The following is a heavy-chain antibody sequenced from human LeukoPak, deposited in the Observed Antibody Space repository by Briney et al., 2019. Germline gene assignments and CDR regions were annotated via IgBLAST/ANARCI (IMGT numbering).Heavy chain of an antibody. Sequence: PSETLSLTCVVSGYSISSGYHWGRIRQPPGKGLEWIGSVYRSGTTYYDPSLKSRVTISVDTSKNQISLKVRSVTAADTAMYYCARENWVFDYWGQGILVTVSS. CDR2: VYRSGTT. V-gene: IGHV4-38-2*02. J-gene: IGHJ4*02. CDR3: ARENWVFDY. D-gene: IGHD7-27*01. CDR1: GYSISSGYH.